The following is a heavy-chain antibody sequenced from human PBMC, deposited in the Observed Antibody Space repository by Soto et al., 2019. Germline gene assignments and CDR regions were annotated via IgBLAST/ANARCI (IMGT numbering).Heavy chain of an antibody. CDR2: INHSGST. Sequence: XETLSLTCAVDGWSFSGYYWSWIRQPPGKGLEWIGEINHSGSTNYNPSLKSRVTISVDTSKNQFSLKLSSVTAADTAVYYCARGGLRYFDWYLSRPYFDYWGQGTLVTVSS. CDR3: ARGGLRYFDWYLSRPYFDY. J-gene: IGHJ4*02. CDR1: GWSFSGYY. D-gene: IGHD3-9*01. V-gene: IGHV4-34*01.